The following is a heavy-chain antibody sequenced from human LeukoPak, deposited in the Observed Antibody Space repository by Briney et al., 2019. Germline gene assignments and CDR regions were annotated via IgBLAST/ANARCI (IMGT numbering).Heavy chain of an antibody. J-gene: IGHJ6*03. CDR1: GFTFRSYE. D-gene: IGHD5-12*01. CDR2: ISTSESTI. CDR3: ARSHSGYDSNYYYYYMDV. Sequence: PGGSLRLSCAASGFTFRSYEMNWVRQAPGKGLEWVSYISTSESTIFYADSVRGRFTISRDNTKDSLYLQMNSLRAEDTAVYYCARSHSGYDSNYYYYYMDVWGKGTTVTVSS. V-gene: IGHV3-48*03.